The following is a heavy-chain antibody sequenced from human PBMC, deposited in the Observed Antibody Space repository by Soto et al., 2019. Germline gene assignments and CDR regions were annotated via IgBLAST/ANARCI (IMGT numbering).Heavy chain of an antibody. CDR3: ARDLFTSYYYCGMDV. D-gene: IGHD2-2*01. CDR2: INSGGSST. V-gene: IGHV3-74*01. Sequence: GGSLRLSCAASGFTFSSYWMHWVRQAPGKGLVWVSRINSGGSSTSYADSVKGRFTISRDNAKNTLYLQMNSLRAEDTAVYYCARDLFTSYYYCGMDVWGQGTTVTVSS. J-gene: IGHJ6*02. CDR1: GFTFSSYW.